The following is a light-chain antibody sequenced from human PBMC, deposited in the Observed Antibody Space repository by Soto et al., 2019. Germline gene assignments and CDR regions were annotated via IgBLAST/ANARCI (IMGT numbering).Light chain of an antibody. V-gene: IGKV3-11*01. CDR3: QQRSNWPLIT. Sequence: VWTQSPLTLSLSPGERATLSCRASQSVSSSYLAWYQQTPGQASRLLIYDASNRATGIPARFSGSGSGTDFTLTISSLEPEDFAVYYCQQRSNWPLITFGQGTRLEI. CDR1: QSVSSSY. CDR2: DAS. J-gene: IGKJ5*01.